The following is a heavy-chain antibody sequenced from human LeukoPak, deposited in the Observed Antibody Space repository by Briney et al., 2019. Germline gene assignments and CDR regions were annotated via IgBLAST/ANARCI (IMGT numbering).Heavy chain of an antibody. CDR1: GYSFTSYW. CDR2: IYPGDSDT. V-gene: IGHV5-51*01. CDR3: ARQGRDYAVPYYFDY. Sequence: KGRESLKISCKGSGYSFTSYWIGWVRQMPGKGLEWMGIIYPGDSDTRYSPSFQGQVTISADKSISTAYLQWSSLKASDTAMYYCARQGRDYAVPYYFDYWGQGTLVTVSS. J-gene: IGHJ4*02. D-gene: IGHD4-17*01.